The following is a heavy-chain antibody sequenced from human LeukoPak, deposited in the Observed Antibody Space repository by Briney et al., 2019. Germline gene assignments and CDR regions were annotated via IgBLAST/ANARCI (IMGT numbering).Heavy chain of an antibody. Sequence: ASVKVSCKASRYTFTSYGISWVRQAPGQGLEWMGWISAYNGNTNYAQKLQGRVTMTTDTSTSTAYMELRSLRSEDTAVYYCARGRGEGYCSSTSCYIYYMDVWGKGTTVTVSS. V-gene: IGHV1-18*01. CDR2: ISAYNGNT. CDR1: RYTFTSYG. D-gene: IGHD2-2*01. CDR3: ARGRGEGYCSSTSCYIYYMDV. J-gene: IGHJ6*03.